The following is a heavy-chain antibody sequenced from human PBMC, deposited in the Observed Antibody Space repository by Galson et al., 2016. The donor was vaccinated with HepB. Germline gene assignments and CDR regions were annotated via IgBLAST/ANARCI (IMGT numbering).Heavy chain of an antibody. D-gene: IGHD3-10*01. J-gene: IGHJ1*01. V-gene: IGHV1-2*02. Sequence: SVKVSCKASGYTFTDYYLHWVRQAPGQGLEWMGWNNSESGGPNYAQRFQGRVTMTRDTSISTAYMALNRLTSDDTAVYYCARAGSGGSGGYFRHRGQGTRVTVSS. CDR2: NNSESGGP. CDR1: GYTFTDYY. CDR3: ARAGSGGSGGYFRH.